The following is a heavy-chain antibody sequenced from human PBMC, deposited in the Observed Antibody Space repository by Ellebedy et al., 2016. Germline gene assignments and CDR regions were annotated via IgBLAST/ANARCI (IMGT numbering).Heavy chain of an antibody. CDR1: GDSVSIGG. V-gene: IGHV6-1*01. D-gene: IGHD6-19*01. CDR2: TYYSSKWYN. CDR3: ARGWLRGSFDI. J-gene: IGHJ3*02. Sequence: SETLSLTCAISGDSVSIGGWNWMRQSPSRGLEWLGRTYYSSKWYNDYAVSVKSRLIINPDTSKNQFSLQLNSVTPEDTAVYYCARGWLRGSFDIWGQGTTVIVSS.